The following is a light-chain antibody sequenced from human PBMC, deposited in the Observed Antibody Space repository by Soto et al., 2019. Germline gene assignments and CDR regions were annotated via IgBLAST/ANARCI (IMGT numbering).Light chain of an antibody. CDR2: EVS. Sequence: QSALTQPPSASGSPGQSVTISCTGTSSDIGTYVFVSWYQQHPGKAPKLMIYEVSKRPSGVPDRFSASKSGNTASLTVSGLQVEDEADYYCSLFAGGNNVIFGGGTQLTVL. CDR1: SSDIGTYVF. J-gene: IGLJ2*01. CDR3: SLFAGGNNVI. V-gene: IGLV2-8*01.